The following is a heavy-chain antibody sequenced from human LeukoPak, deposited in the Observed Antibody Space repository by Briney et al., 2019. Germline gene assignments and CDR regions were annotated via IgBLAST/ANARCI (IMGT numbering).Heavy chain of an antibody. V-gene: IGHV1-69*13. CDR1: GGTFSSYA. Sequence: ASVKASCKASGGTFSSYAISWVRQAPGQGLEWMGGIIPIFGTANYAQKFQGRVTITADESTSTAYMELSSLRSEDSAVYYCARVSLGYSGSYYWFFDYWGQGTLVTVSS. J-gene: IGHJ4*02. CDR3: ARVSLGYSGSYYWFFDY. CDR2: IIPIFGTA. D-gene: IGHD1-26*01.